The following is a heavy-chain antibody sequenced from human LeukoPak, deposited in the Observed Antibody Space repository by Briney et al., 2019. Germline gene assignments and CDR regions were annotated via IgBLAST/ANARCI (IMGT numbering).Heavy chain of an antibody. V-gene: IGHV4-38-2*02. CDR3: ARVVASTSIDS. J-gene: IGHJ4*02. D-gene: IGHD2-15*01. CDR1: GYSIISDYF. Sequence: SETLSLTCIVSGYSIISDYFWGWVRQPPGKGPEWIGSIFHSGDVYYNPSLKSRVTLPVDPSKNRFSLKLTSVTAADTAIYYCARVVASTSIDSWGQGTLVTVSS. CDR2: IFHSGDV.